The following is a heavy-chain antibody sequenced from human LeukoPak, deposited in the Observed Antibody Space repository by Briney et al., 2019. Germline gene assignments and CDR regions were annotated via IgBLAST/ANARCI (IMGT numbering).Heavy chain of an antibody. Sequence: PGGSLRLSCAASGFIFSSYGMHWVRQAPGKGLDWVAFIRYDGRNKYYADSVKGRFTISRDNSKNTLYLQMNSLRVEDTAVYYCARDGDGDYVFSYYFDYWGQGTLVTVSS. V-gene: IGHV3-30*02. J-gene: IGHJ4*02. CDR1: GFIFSSYG. CDR3: ARDGDGDYVFSYYFDY. D-gene: IGHD4-17*01. CDR2: IRYDGRNK.